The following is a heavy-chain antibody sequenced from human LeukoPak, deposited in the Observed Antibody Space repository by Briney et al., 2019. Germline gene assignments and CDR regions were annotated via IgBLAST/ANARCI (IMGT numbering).Heavy chain of an antibody. Sequence: SETLSLTCTVSGGSISSYYWSWIRQPPGKGLEWIGYIYYSGSTNYNPSLKSRVTISVDTSKNQFSLKLSSVTAADTAVYYCARGALSSSWFPFDYWGQGTLVTVSS. D-gene: IGHD6-13*01. CDR3: ARGALSSSWFPFDY. CDR2: IYYSGST. J-gene: IGHJ4*02. CDR1: GGSISSYY. V-gene: IGHV4-59*01.